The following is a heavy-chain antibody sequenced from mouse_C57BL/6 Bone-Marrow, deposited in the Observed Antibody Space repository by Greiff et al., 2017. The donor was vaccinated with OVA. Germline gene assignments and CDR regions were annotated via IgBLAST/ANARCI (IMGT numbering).Heavy chain of an antibody. CDR1: GFNIKDDY. Sequence: EVKLQESGAELVRPGASVKLSCTASGFNIKDDYMHWVKQRPEQGLEWIGWIDPENGDTEYASKFQGKATITADTSSNTAYLQLSSLTSEDTAVYYCYGNPYFDYWGQGTTLTVSS. D-gene: IGHD2-1*01. CDR2: IDPENGDT. J-gene: IGHJ2*01. V-gene: IGHV14-4*01. CDR3: YGNPYFDY.